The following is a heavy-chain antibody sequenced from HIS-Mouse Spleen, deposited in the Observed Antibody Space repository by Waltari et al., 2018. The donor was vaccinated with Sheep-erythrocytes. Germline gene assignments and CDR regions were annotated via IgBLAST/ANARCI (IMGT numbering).Heavy chain of an antibody. D-gene: IGHD1-26*01. CDR2: ISWDGGST. Sequence: ASGFTFDDYAMHWVRQAPGEGLEGVSRISWDGGSTYYADSVKGRFTISRDNSKNSLYLHINGLVAEDTALDYCAKDRTRVGAHYYYYYGMDGWGQGTTVTVSS. J-gene: IGHJ6*02. CDR3: AKDRTRVGAHYYYYYGMDG. V-gene: IGHV3-43D*03. CDR1: GFTFDDYA.